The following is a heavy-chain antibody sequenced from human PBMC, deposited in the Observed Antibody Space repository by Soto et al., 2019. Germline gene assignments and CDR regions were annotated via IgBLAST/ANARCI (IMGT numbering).Heavy chain of an antibody. CDR1: GGTFSSYA. V-gene: IGHV1-69*13. Sequence: SVKVSCKASGGTFSSYAISWVRQAPGQGLEWMGGIIPIFGTANYAQKFQGRVTITADESTSTAYMELSSLRSEDTAVYYCASISSSTSQTYYYYGMDVWGQGTTVTVSS. J-gene: IGHJ6*02. D-gene: IGHD2-2*01. CDR3: ASISSSTSQTYYYYGMDV. CDR2: IIPIFGTA.